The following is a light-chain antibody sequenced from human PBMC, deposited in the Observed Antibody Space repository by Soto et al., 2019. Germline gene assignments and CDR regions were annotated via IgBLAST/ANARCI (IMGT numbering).Light chain of an antibody. V-gene: IGKV3-20*01. Sequence: LTQSHATLSFAPGERANLSCRASQSVSSNLAWYQQKPGQAPRLLIYGASSRATGIPDRFSGSGSGTDFTLTIRNLEPEDFAVYHCQQYGYSQTFGQGTKVDI. J-gene: IGKJ1*01. CDR3: QQYGYSQT. CDR2: GAS. CDR1: QSVSSN.